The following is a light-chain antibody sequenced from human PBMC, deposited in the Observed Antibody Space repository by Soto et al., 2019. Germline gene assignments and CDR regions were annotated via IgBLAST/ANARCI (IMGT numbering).Light chain of an antibody. V-gene: IGLV2-14*01. Sequence: QSALTQPASVSGSPGQSITIXCTGTSSDIGSYNYVSWYQQKPGKAPKIMIFDVSNRPAGISTRFSGSKSGNTASLTISGLQAEDEADYYCSSYTSSSTVVFGGGTKLTVL. J-gene: IGLJ2*01. CDR1: SSDIGSYNY. CDR3: SSYTSSSTVV. CDR2: DVS.